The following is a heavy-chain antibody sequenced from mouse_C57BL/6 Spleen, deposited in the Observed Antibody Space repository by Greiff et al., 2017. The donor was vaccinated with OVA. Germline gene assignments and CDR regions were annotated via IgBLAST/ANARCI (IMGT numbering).Heavy chain of an antibody. Sequence: VQLKESGGGLVKPGGSLKLSCAASGFTFSDYGMHWVRQAPEKGLEWVAYISSGSSTIYYADTVKGRFTISRDNAKNTLFLQMTSLRSEDTAMYYCARHYSNYRYFDVWGTGTTVTVSS. V-gene: IGHV5-17*01. CDR2: ISSGSSTI. D-gene: IGHD2-5*01. J-gene: IGHJ1*03. CDR3: ARHYSNYRYFDV. CDR1: GFTFSDYG.